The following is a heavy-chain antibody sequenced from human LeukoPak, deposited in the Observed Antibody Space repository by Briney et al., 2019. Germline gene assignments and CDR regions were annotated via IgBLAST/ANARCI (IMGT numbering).Heavy chain of an antibody. CDR2: ISDSGGST. J-gene: IGHJ4*02. CDR3: AKGGRYCSSSNCYKVY. Sequence: GGSLRLSCAASGFTFSSYAMNWVRQAPGKGLECVSTISDSGGSTYYADSVKGRFTISRDNSKNTLYLQMNSLRAEDTAEYYCAKGGRYCSSSNCYKVYWGQGTLVTVSS. V-gene: IGHV3-23*01. CDR1: GFTFSSYA. D-gene: IGHD2-2*02.